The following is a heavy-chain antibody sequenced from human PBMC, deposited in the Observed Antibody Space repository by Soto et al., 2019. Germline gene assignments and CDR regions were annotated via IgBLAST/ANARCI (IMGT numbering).Heavy chain of an antibody. CDR3: ARGGSGGTRGD. J-gene: IGHJ4*02. CDR2: ISGSTSHT. Sequence: QVHLVQSGGGLVQPGGSLRLSCAASGFSFSDFYMNWIRQAPGKGLEWVSYISGSTSHTNYADSVRGRFTVSRDNAKNSLFLQMDSLRAEDTAIYYCARGGSGGTRGDWGQGTLVTVSS. D-gene: IGHD2-15*01. CDR1: GFSFSDFY. V-gene: IGHV3-11*06.